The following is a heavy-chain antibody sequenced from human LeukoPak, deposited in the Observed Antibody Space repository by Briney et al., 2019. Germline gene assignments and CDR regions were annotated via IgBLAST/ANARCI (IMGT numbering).Heavy chain of an antibody. D-gene: IGHD3-10*01. CDR3: ARATYYYGPGSYHNNQFDY. CDR1: GGTFSSYA. Sequence: GASVKVSCKASGGTFSSYAISWVRQAPGQGLEWMGRIIPILGIANYAQKFQGRVTITADKSTSTAYMELSSLRSEDTAVYYCARATYYYGPGSYHNNQFDYWGQGTLVTVSS. CDR2: IIPILGIA. V-gene: IGHV1-69*04. J-gene: IGHJ4*02.